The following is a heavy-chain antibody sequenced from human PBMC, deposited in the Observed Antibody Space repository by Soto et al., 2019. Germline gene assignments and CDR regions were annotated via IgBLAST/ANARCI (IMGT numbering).Heavy chain of an antibody. D-gene: IGHD1-26*01. J-gene: IGHJ1*01. V-gene: IGHV3-30*18. CDR3: AKGAPTTSSESFQH. CDR2: ISYDGSNK. Sequence: QVQLVESGGGVVQPGRSLRLSCAASGFTFSSYGMHWVRQAPGKGLEWVAVISYDGSNKYYADSVKGRFTISRDNSRNTLYLQINSLRAEDTAVYYCAKGAPTTSSESFQHWGQGTLVTVSS. CDR1: GFTFSSYG.